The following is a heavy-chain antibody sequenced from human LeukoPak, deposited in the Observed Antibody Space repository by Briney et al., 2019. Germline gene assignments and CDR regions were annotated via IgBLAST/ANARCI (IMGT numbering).Heavy chain of an antibody. CDR3: TRHGRSPPTVAGTSTLYMDV. Sequence: PGGSLRLSCAASGFTFSGSAMHWVRQASGKGLEWVGRIRSKANSYATAYAASVKGRFTISRDDSKNTAYLQMNSLKTEDTAVYYCTRHGRSPPTVAGTSTLYMDVWGKGTTVTVSS. J-gene: IGHJ6*03. CDR2: IRSKANSYAT. CDR1: GFTFSGSA. D-gene: IGHD6-19*01. V-gene: IGHV3-73*01.